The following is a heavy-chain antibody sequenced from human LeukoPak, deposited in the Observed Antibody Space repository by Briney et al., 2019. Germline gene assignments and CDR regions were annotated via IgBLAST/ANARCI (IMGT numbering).Heavy chain of an antibody. Sequence: GGSLRLSCAASGYTFGTFAFSWVRQAPGKGLEWVSSITGDDSTYYADSVKGRFTISRDTSSNTLYLQMNSLRAEDTALYYCAKGHYDFRDYWGQGTLVTVSS. V-gene: IGHV3-23*01. CDR2: ITGDDST. CDR1: GYTFGTFA. CDR3: AKGHYDFRDY. D-gene: IGHD3-3*01. J-gene: IGHJ4*02.